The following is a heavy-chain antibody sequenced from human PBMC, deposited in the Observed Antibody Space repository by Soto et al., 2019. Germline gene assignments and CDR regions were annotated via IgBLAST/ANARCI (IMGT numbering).Heavy chain of an antibody. V-gene: IGHV1-18*01. CDR3: ARGNRDYDYIWGSYRYDY. D-gene: IGHD3-16*02. CDR2: ISAYNGNT. J-gene: IGHJ4*02. CDR1: GYTFTSYG. Sequence: ASVKVSCKASGYTFTSYGISWVRQAPGQGLEWMGWISAYNGNTNYAQKLKGRVTMTTDTSPSTAYMELRSLRSDATAVYYCARGNRDYDYIWGSYRYDYWGQGTLVTVSS.